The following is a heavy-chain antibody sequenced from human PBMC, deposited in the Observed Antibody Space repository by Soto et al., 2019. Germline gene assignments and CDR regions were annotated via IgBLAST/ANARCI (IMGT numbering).Heavy chain of an antibody. CDR2: IYYSGST. CDR3: ARGYDILTGPLDY. Sequence: SETLSLTCAVYGGSFSGYYWGWIRQPPGKGLEWIGIIYYSGSTYYNPSLKSRVTISVDTSKSQFSLNLNSVTAADTAVYYCARGYDILTGPLDYWGPGTLVTVSS. D-gene: IGHD3-9*01. J-gene: IGHJ4*02. CDR1: GGSFSGYY. V-gene: IGHV4-34*01.